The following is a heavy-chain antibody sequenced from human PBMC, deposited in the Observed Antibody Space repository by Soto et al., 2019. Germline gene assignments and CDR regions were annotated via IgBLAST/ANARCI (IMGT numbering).Heavy chain of an antibody. J-gene: IGHJ4*02. CDR1: GYTFTSYG. CDR3: AYSSTPFDY. D-gene: IGHD6-13*01. CDR2: ISGSGGST. V-gene: IGHV3-23*01. Sequence: ASVKVSCKASGYTFTSYGISWVRQAPGKGLEWVSAISGSGGSTYYADSVKGRFTISRDNSKNTLYLQMNSLRAEDTAVYYCAYSSTPFDYWGQGTLVTVSS.